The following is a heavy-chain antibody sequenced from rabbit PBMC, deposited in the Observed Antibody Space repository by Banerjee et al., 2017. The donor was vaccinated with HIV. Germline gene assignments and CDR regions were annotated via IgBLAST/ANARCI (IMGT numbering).Heavy chain of an antibody. CDR2: IYAGSSGNT. CDR1: GIDFISYYY. D-gene: IGHD6-1*01. Sequence: QQQLEESGGGLVKPGGTLTLTCKASGIDFISYYYMCWVRQAPGKGLEWIACIYAGSSGNTAYASWAKGRFTISKTSSTTVTLQMTSLTAADTATYFCARGGYASYGDATAMDLWGQGTLVTVS. V-gene: IGHV1S45*01. CDR3: ARGGYASYGDATAMDL. J-gene: IGHJ6*01.